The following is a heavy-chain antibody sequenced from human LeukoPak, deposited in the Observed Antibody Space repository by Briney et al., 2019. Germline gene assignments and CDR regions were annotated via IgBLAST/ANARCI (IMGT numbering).Heavy chain of an antibody. CDR2: ISAYNGNT. V-gene: IGHV1-18*01. Sequence: ASVKVSCKASGYTFTSYGISWVRQAPGQGLEWMGWISAYNGNTNCAQKLQGRVTMTTDTSTSTAYMELRSLRSDDTAVYYCARDGDPGSHTIFGVVIRISSGMDVWGQGTTVTVSS. J-gene: IGHJ6*02. D-gene: IGHD3-3*01. CDR1: GYTFTSYG. CDR3: ARDGDPGSHTIFGVVIRISSGMDV.